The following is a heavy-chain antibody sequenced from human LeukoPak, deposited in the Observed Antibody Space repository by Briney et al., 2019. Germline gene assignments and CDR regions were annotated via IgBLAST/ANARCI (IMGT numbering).Heavy chain of an antibody. V-gene: IGHV4-30-2*01. Sequence: SETLSLTCTVSGGSISSGGYYWSWIRQPPGKGLEWIGYIYHSGSTYYNPSLKSRVTISVDRSKNQFSLKLSSVTAADTAVYYCARFIFGGSFDYWGQGTLVTVSS. CDR3: ARFIFGGSFDY. D-gene: IGHD3-3*01. J-gene: IGHJ4*02. CDR1: GGSISSGGYY. CDR2: IYHSGST.